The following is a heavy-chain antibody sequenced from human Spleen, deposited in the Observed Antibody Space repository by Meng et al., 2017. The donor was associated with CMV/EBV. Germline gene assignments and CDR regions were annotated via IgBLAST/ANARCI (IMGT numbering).Heavy chain of an antibody. CDR2: VSYAGNT. Sequence: SETLSLTCAVSGDSVSCGGCFWTWIRQPPGKGLEWIGYVSYAGNTYYNPSLKSRVTISVDTSKNQFSLKLSSVTAADTAVYYCAREPSSDYYGSGSYYSYYYYYYGMDVWGQGTTVTVSS. CDR3: AREPSSDYYGSGSYYSYYYYYYGMDV. V-gene: IGHV4-61*08. CDR1: GDSVSCGGCF. D-gene: IGHD3-10*01. J-gene: IGHJ6*02.